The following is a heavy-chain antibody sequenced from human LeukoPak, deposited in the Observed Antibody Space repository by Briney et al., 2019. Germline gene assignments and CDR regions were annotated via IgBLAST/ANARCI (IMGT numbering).Heavy chain of an antibody. CDR2: IRRIPSGGTT. V-gene: IGHV3-49*03. CDR1: GFTFTDYA. J-gene: IGHJ4*02. Sequence: GESLKISCVTSGFTFTDYAISWRRQAPGRVLEWVGFIRRIPSGGTTDYAASVKGSFTISRDDSKSIAYLQMNGLESEDTAMYYCSRGIGYTYGWSDWGQGTLVTVSS. D-gene: IGHD5-18*01. CDR3: SRGIGYTYGWSD.